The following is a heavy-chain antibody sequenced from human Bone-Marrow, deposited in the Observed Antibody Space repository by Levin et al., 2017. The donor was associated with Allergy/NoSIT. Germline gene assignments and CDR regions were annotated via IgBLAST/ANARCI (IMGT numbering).Heavy chain of an antibody. V-gene: IGHV3-23*01. J-gene: IGHJ4*02. CDR3: ARETGGSGWYTVDY. Sequence: ETLSLTCAASGFTFSSYAMAWVRQAPGKGLQWVSTIRPTGGRTYYADSVEGRFTISRDNSKNTVYLQMNSLRAEDTAKYYCARETGGSGWYTVDYWGRGTLVTVSS. D-gene: IGHD6-13*01. CDR2: IRPTGGRT. CDR1: GFTFSSYA.